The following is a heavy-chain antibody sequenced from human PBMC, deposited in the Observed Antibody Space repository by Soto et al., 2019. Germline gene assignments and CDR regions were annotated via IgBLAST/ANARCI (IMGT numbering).Heavy chain of an antibody. Sequence: QVQLVESGGGVVQPGRSLRLSCAASGFTFSSYGMHWVRQAPGKGLEWVAVIWYDGSNKYYADSVKGRFTISRDNSKNTXYLQMNSLRAEDTAVYYCANLGGGYGDYWADAFDIWGQGTMVTVSS. J-gene: IGHJ3*02. CDR3: ANLGGGYGDYWADAFDI. D-gene: IGHD4-17*01. CDR2: IWYDGSNK. V-gene: IGHV3-33*06. CDR1: GFTFSSYG.